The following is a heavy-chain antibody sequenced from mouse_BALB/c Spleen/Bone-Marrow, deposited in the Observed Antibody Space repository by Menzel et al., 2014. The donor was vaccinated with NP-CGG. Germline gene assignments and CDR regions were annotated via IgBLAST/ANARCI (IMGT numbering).Heavy chain of an antibody. CDR3: ARYNYGSSQFAY. D-gene: IGHD1-1*01. J-gene: IGHJ3*01. V-gene: IGHV14-3*02. CDR1: GFNIKDTY. Sequence: DVQLQESGAELVKPGASVKLSCTASGFNIKDTYMHWVKQRPVQGLEWIGRIDPANGNTKYDPKFQGKATITADTSSNTAYLQLSSLTSEDTAVYYCARYNYGSSQFAYWGQGTLVTVSA. CDR2: IDPANGNT.